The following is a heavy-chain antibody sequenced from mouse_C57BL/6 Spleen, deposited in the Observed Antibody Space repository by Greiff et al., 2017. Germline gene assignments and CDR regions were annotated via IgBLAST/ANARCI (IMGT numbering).Heavy chain of an antibody. V-gene: IGHV14-3*01. J-gene: IGHJ1*03. Sequence: VQLQQSVAELVRPGASVKLSCTASGFNIKNTYMHWVKQRPEQGLEWIGRIDPANGTNKYAPQFQGKATITSDTSSNTAYLQLSSLTSEDTAIYYCAEGLRRGYFDVWGTGTTVTVSS. CDR2: IDPANGTN. CDR3: AEGLRRGYFDV. CDR1: GFNIKNTY. D-gene: IGHD2-2*01.